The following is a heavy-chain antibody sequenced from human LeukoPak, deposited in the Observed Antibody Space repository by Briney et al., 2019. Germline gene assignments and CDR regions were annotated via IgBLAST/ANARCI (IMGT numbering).Heavy chain of an antibody. CDR2: IRMDGGEQ. J-gene: IGHJ4*02. CDR3: ARDKGYNSAY. V-gene: IGHV3-7*01. CDR1: GFTFSSYW. D-gene: IGHD5-24*01. Sequence: PGGSLRLSCAASGFTFSSYWMTWVRQTPGKGLEWVANIRMDGGEQYYMDSVEGRFTISRDNAQNSLYLQMYSLRPEDTAVYYCARDKGYNSAYWGRGTLVTVSS.